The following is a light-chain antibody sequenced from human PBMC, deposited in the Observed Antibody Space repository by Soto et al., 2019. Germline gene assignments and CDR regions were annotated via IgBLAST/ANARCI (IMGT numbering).Light chain of an antibody. CDR1: QSVRSY. V-gene: IGKV3-11*01. CDR3: QQRSNWPPMYT. Sequence: EIVLTQSPATLSLSPGERATLSCRASQSVRSYLAWYQQKPGQAPRLLIYDVSNRATGIPARFSGSGSGTDFTLTISSLEPEDFALYFCQQRSNWPPMYTFGQGTKLEIK. J-gene: IGKJ2*01. CDR2: DVS.